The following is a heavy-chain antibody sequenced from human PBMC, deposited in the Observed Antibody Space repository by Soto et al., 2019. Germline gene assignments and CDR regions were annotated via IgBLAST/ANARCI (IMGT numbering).Heavy chain of an antibody. CDR2: ISSSSSYT. Sequence: GGSLRLSCAASGFTFSSYSMSWIRQAPGKGLEWVSYISSSSSYTNYADSVKGRFTISRDNAKNSLYLQMNSLRAEDTAVYYCARAQYSSGWYEGAYYYGMDVWGQGTTVTVSS. D-gene: IGHD6-19*01. J-gene: IGHJ6*02. CDR3: ARAQYSSGWYEGAYYYGMDV. CDR1: GFTFSSYS. V-gene: IGHV3-21*05.